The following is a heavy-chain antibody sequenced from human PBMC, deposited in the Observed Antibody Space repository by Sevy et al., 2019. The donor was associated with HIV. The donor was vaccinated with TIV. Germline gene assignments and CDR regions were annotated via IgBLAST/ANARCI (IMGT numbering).Heavy chain of an antibody. Sequence: ASVKVSCKASGYTFTSYAMHWVRQAPGQRLEWMGWINAGNGNTKYSQKFQGRVTITRDTSAGTAYMELSSLRSEDTAVYYCASIPGIAAAGDAFDIWGQGTMVTVSS. CDR3: ASIPGIAAAGDAFDI. CDR1: GYTFTSYA. D-gene: IGHD6-13*01. V-gene: IGHV1-3*01. CDR2: INAGNGNT. J-gene: IGHJ3*02.